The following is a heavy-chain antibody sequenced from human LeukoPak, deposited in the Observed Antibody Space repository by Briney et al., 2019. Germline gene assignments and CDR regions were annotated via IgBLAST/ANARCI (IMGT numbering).Heavy chain of an antibody. Sequence: GGSLRLSCAASGFTFSNAWMNWVRQAPGKGLEWVGRIKSKTDGGTTDYAAPVKGRFTIARDDSKNTLYLQMNSLKTEGTAVYYCNIDWEYYGDYSAYWGEGTLVTVSS. V-gene: IGHV3-15*07. CDR1: GFTFSNAW. D-gene: IGHD4-17*01. CDR2: IKSKTDGGTT. J-gene: IGHJ4*02. CDR3: NIDWEYYGDYSAY.